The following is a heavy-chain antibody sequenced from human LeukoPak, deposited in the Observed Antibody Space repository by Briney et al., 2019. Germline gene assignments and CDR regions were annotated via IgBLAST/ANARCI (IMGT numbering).Heavy chain of an antibody. CDR3: ARARRDIVVVPAAILWFDP. CDR2: IYYSGST. V-gene: IGHV4-39*07. CDR1: GGSISSGSYY. J-gene: IGHJ5*02. D-gene: IGHD2-2*01. Sequence: SETLSLTCTVSGGSISSGSYYWGWIRQPPGKGLEWIGSIYYSGSTYYKPSLKSRVTISLDTSKNQFSLKPSSVTAADTAVYYCARARRDIVVVPAAILWFDPWGQGTLVTVSS.